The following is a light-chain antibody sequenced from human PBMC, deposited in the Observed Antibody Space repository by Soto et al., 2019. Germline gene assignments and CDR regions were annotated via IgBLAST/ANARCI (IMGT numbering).Light chain of an antibody. CDR2: DVS. J-gene: IGLJ1*01. Sequence: QSALTQPASVSGSPGQSIIISCTGTSSDVGSYNYVSWYQHHPGKAPKFMIYDVSNRPSGVSNRFSGSKSGNTASLTISGLQAEDEADYYCISYTTSGTLVFGSGTKVTVL. V-gene: IGLV2-14*03. CDR1: SSDVGSYNY. CDR3: ISYTTSGTLV.